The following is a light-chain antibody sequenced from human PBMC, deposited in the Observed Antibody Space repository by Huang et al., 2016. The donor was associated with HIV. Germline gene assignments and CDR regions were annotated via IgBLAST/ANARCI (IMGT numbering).Light chain of an antibody. CDR2: ATS. Sequence: EIVMTQSPDTLSVSPGERATLSCRASQSVRDKLAWYQQKPGQATRLLLHATSTRAAGVPGRFSGSGSGTEFTLTISSLQSEDCGVYYCQQYESWPPLTFGGGTKVEIK. J-gene: IGKJ4*01. CDR1: QSVRDK. V-gene: IGKV3-15*01. CDR3: QQYESWPPLT.